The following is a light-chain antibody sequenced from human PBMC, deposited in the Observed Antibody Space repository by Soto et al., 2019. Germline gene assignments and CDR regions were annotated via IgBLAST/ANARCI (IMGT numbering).Light chain of an antibody. CDR2: EVS. J-gene: IGLJ3*02. CDR1: SSDVGDYNY. V-gene: IGLV2-8*01. CDR3: SSYADSTVM. Sequence: QSALTQPPSASGSPGQSVTISCTGTSSDVGDYNYVSWYQQHPGKAPKLIIYEVSKRPSGVPDRFSGSKSGNTASLTVSGLQAEDEAHYYCSSYADSTVMFAGGTQLTVL.